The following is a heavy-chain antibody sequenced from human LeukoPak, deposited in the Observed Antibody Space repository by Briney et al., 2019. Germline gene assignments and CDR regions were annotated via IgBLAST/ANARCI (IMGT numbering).Heavy chain of an antibody. CDR3: ARVFTIFGVVITYYMDV. J-gene: IGHJ6*03. CDR1: GYTFTSYG. Sequence: ASVKVSCKASGYTFTSYGISWVRQAPGQGPEWMGWISAYNGNTNYAQKLQGRVTMTTDTSTSTAYMELRSLRFDDTAVYYCARVFTIFGVVITYYMDVWGKGTTVTVSS. V-gene: IGHV1-18*01. CDR2: ISAYNGNT. D-gene: IGHD3-3*01.